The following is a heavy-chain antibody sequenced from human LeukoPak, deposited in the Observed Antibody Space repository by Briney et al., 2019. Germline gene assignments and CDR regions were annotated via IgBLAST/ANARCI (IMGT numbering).Heavy chain of an antibody. CDR3: ASELPEGRYSSSSGVLDAFDI. D-gene: IGHD6-6*01. J-gene: IGHJ3*02. CDR1: GFTFSSYS. CDR2: ISSSSSYI. V-gene: IGHV3-21*01. Sequence: GGSLRPSCAASGFTFSSYSMNWVRQAPGKGLEWVSSISSSSSYIYYADSVKGRFTISRDNAKNSLYLKMNSLRAEDTAVYYCASELPEGRYSSSSGVLDAFDIWGQGTMVTVSS.